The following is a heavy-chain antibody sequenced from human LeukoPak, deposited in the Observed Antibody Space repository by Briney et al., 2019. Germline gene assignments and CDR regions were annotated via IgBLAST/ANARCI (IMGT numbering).Heavy chain of an antibody. D-gene: IGHD5-12*01. J-gene: IGHJ4*02. V-gene: IGHV4-59*01. CDR1: GGSISSYY. CDR2: IYYTGST. Sequence: SETLSLTCTVSGGSISSYYWNWFRQPPGKGLQWIGYIYYTGSTNYNPSLKSRVTISVDTSKNQFSLNLSSVTAADTAVYYCATNAGGYREAPFDYWGQGTLVTVSS. CDR3: ATNAGGYREAPFDY.